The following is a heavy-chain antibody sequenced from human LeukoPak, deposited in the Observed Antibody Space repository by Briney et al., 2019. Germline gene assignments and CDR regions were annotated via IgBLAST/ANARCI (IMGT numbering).Heavy chain of an antibody. CDR3: ARDPPLGWTQSD. J-gene: IGHJ4*02. V-gene: IGHV1-18*01. Sequence: GASVKVSCKASGGILSKWSISWVRQAPGQGLEWMGWISAYNGNTNYAQKLQGRVTMTTDTSTSTAYMELRSLRSDDTAVYYCARDPPLGWTQSDWGQGTLVTVSS. CDR2: ISAYNGNT. CDR1: GGILSKWS. D-gene: IGHD2-15*01.